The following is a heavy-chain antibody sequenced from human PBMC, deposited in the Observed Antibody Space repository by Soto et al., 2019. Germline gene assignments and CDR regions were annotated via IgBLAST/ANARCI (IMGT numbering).Heavy chain of an antibody. J-gene: IGHJ6*02. CDR1: GGTFSSYA. Sequence: SVKVSCKASGGTFSSYAISWVRQAPGQGLEWMGGIIPIFGTANYAQKFQGRVTITADESTSTAYMGLSSLRSEDTAVYYCASGVLRYVDYCGMDVWGQGTTVTVSS. CDR2: IIPIFGTA. D-gene: IGHD3-9*01. V-gene: IGHV1-69*13. CDR3: ASGVLRYVDYCGMDV.